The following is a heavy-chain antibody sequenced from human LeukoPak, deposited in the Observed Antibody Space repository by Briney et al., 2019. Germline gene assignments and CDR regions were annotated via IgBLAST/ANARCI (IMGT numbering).Heavy chain of an antibody. CDR3: ARERDEYYYHSSGYYYH. Sequence: GSSVKVSCKASGGTFSSYAISWVRQARGQGLEWMGGIIPIFGTANYAQKFQGRVTITADESTSTAYMELSSLRTEDTAVYYCARERDEYYYHSSGYYYHRGQGTLVTVSS. V-gene: IGHV1-69*01. J-gene: IGHJ4*02. CDR1: GGTFSSYA. CDR2: IIPIFGTA. D-gene: IGHD3-22*01.